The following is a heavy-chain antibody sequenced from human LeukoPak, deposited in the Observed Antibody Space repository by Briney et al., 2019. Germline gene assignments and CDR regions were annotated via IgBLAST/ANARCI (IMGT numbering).Heavy chain of an antibody. Sequence: GGSLRLSCAASGFTFSSYGMNWVRQAPGKGLEWVSYISSSSSTIYYADSVKGRFTISRDNAKNSLYLQMNSLRAEDTAVYYCARGRRFLEWLPDYWGQGTLVTVSS. CDR1: GFTFSSYG. J-gene: IGHJ4*02. V-gene: IGHV3-48*04. CDR2: ISSSSSTI. CDR3: ARGRRFLEWLPDY. D-gene: IGHD3-3*01.